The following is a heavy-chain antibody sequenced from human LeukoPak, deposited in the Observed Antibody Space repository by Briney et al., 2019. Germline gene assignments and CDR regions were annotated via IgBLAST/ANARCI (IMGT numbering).Heavy chain of an antibody. CDR1: GGSIGGYY. Sequence: PSETLSLTCTVSGGSIGGYYWSWIRQPAGKGLEWIGRFYSTVNTNYHPSLKRRVTMSVDTSKNQFSLRLRSVTAADSAVYYCVRDDGESPYYYNGMDLWGPGTTVTVSS. CDR3: VRDDGESPYYYNGMDL. D-gene: IGHD4-17*01. V-gene: IGHV4-4*07. J-gene: IGHJ6*02. CDR2: FYSTVNT.